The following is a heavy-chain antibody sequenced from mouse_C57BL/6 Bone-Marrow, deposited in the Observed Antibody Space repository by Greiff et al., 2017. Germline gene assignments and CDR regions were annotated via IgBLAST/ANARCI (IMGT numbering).Heavy chain of an antibody. CDR3: ARSSIYYGSSSAWFAY. V-gene: IGHV1-84*01. CDR2: IYPGSGNT. Sequence: ESGPELVKPGASVKISCKASGYTFTDYYINWVKQRPGQGLEWIGWIYPGSGNTKYNEKFKGKATLTVDTSSSTAYMQLSSLTSEDSAVYFCARSSIYYGSSSAWFAYWGQGTLVTVSA. J-gene: IGHJ3*01. CDR1: GYTFTDYY. D-gene: IGHD1-1*01.